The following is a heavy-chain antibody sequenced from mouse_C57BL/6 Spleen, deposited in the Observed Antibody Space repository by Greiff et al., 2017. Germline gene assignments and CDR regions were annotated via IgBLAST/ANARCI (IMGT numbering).Heavy chain of an antibody. Sequence: DVQLVESGGGLVKPGGSLKLSCAASGFTFSDYGMHWVRQAPEKGLEWVAYISSDSSNIDYADTVKVRFTISRDNAKNTLFLQMTSLRSADTAMYYCSITPVVAPYAMDYWGPGTSVTVSS. CDR3: SITPVVAPYAMDY. V-gene: IGHV5-17*01. CDR1: GFTFSDYG. J-gene: IGHJ4*01. D-gene: IGHD1-1*01. CDR2: ISSDSSNI.